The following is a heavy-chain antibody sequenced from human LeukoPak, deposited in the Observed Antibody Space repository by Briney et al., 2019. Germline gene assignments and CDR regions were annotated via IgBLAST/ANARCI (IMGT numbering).Heavy chain of an antibody. J-gene: IGHJ6*02. CDR1: GGSFSGYY. CDR3: ASGERDSSGSYYYYYGMDV. D-gene: IGHD3-22*01. V-gene: IGHV4-34*01. CDR2: INHSGST. Sequence: SETLSLTCAVYGGSFSGYYWSWIRQPPGKGLEWIGEINHSGSTNYNPSLKSRVTISVDTSKNQFSLKLGSVTAADTAVYYCASGERDSSGSYYYYYGMDVWGQGTTVTVSS.